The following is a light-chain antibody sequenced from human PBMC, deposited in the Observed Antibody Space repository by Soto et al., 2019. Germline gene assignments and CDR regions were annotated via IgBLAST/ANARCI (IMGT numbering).Light chain of an antibody. CDR3: KSYTSINTYV. V-gene: IGLV2-14*03. J-gene: IGLJ1*01. Sequence: QSVLTQPASVSGSPGQSITISCTGTSSDVAGYNFVSWYQQHPGKAPKLMIYDVSNWPSGVSSRFSGSKSGNTASLTISGLQAEDEADYYCKSYTSINTYVFGTGTKVTVL. CDR1: SSDVAGYNF. CDR2: DVS.